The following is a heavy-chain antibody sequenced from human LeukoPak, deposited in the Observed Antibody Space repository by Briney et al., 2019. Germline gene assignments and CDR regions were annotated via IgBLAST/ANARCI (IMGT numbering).Heavy chain of an antibody. CDR2: VFHSGST. CDR1: GYSISSGYY. V-gene: IGHV4-38-2*02. D-gene: IGHD3-3*01. J-gene: IGHJ6*03. CDR3: ARVLPQGGYPSNTIFGVVPHYYYYYMDV. Sequence: SETLSLTCTVSGYSISSGYYWGWIRQPPGKGLEWIGSVFHSGSTYYNPSLKSRVIISVDTSKNQFSLKLSSVTDADTAVYYCARVLPQGGYPSNTIFGVVPHYYYYYMDVWGKGTTVTVSS.